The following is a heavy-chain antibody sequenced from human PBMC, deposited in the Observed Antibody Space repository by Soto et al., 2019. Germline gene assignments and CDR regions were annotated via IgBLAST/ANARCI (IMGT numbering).Heavy chain of an antibody. D-gene: IGHD6-19*01. CDR2: ISSSGSTI. CDR3: ASPAVAGTPFYYYYGMDV. CDR1: GFTFSSYE. V-gene: IGHV3-48*03. J-gene: IGHJ6*02. Sequence: GGSLRLSCAASGFTFSSYEMNWVRRAPGKGLEWVSYISSSGSTIYYADSVKGRFTISRDNAKNSLYLQMNSLRAEDTAVYYCASPAVAGTPFYYYYGMDVWGQGTTVTVSS.